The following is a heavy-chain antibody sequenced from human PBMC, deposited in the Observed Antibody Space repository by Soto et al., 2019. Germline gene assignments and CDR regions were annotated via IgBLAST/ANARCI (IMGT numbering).Heavy chain of an antibody. CDR1: GGSISSYY. CDR3: ARIQMATTTSYYYYGMDV. CDR2: IYYSGST. J-gene: IGHJ6*02. Sequence: SDTLSLTCTVSGGSISSYYWSWIRQPPGKGLEWIGYIYYSGSTNYNPSLKSRVTISVDTSKNQFSLKLSSVTAADTAVYYCARIQMATTTSYYYYGMDVWGQGTTVTVSS. D-gene: IGHD5-12*01. V-gene: IGHV4-59*01.